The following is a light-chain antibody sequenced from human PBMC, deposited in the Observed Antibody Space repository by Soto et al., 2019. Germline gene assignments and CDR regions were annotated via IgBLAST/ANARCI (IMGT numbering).Light chain of an antibody. CDR3: SSYTSSSTLEVV. CDR1: SSDVGGYNY. Sequence: QSALTQPASVSGSPGQSITISCTGTSSDVGGYNYVSWYQQHTGKAPKLMIYDVSNRPSGVSNRFSGSKSGNTASLTISGLQAEDEADYYCSSYTSSSTLEVVFGGGTKVTVL. V-gene: IGLV2-14*01. CDR2: DVS. J-gene: IGLJ2*01.